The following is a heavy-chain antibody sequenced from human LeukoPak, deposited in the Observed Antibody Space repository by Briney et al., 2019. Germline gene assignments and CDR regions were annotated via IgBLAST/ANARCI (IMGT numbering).Heavy chain of an antibody. J-gene: IGHJ4*02. CDR3: AILSVTIFGMRRSPGDY. CDR1: GFTFSSYA. Sequence: GGSLRLSCAASGFTFSSYAMSWVRQAPGKGLEWVSAISGSGGSTYYADSVKGRFTISRDNSKNTLYLQMNSLRAEDTAVYYCAILSVTIFGMRRSPGDYWGQGTLVTVSS. V-gene: IGHV3-23*01. CDR2: ISGSGGST. D-gene: IGHD3-3*01.